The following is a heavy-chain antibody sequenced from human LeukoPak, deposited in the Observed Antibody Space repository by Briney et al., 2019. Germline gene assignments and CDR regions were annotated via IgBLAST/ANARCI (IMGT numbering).Heavy chain of an antibody. V-gene: IGHV3-21*04. CDR1: GFTFSSYS. CDR3: AKIDLGGYSYGYLGKIDY. Sequence: GGSLRLSCAASGFTFSSYSMNWVRQAPGRGLEWVSSISSSSSYIYYADSVKGRFTISRDNSKNTLYLQMNSLRAEDTAVYYCAKIDLGGYSYGYLGKIDYWGQGTLVTVSS. D-gene: IGHD5-18*01. J-gene: IGHJ4*02. CDR2: ISSSSSYI.